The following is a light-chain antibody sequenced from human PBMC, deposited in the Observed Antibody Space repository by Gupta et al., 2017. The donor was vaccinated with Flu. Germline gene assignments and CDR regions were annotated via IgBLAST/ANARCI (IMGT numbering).Light chain of an antibody. CDR1: QTVSNW. CDR2: AAS. J-gene: IGKJ1*01. CDR3: QQYSSHPWT. V-gene: IGKV1-5*03. Sequence: DMQMTKSPSTLSASVGDRVTITCRASQTVSNWLAWYQQKPGKVPKLLLYAASYAASSLEGGVPSSFSGSGSGTEFTLTISSLQPGDFAIYYCQQYSSHPWTFGQGTKVEI.